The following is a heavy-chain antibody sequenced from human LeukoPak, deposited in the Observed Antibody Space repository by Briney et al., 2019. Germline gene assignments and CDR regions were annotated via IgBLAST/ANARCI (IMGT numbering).Heavy chain of an antibody. Sequence: PSETLSLTCTVSGGSISSSSYYWGWIRQPPGKGLEWIGSIYYSGSTYYNPSLKSRVTISVDTSKNQFSLKLSSVTAADTAVYYCARLEVGYQLLWSAYWGQGTLVTVSS. CDR2: IYYSGST. J-gene: IGHJ4*02. V-gene: IGHV4-39*01. D-gene: IGHD2-2*01. CDR1: GGSISSSSYY. CDR3: ARLEVGYQLLWSAY.